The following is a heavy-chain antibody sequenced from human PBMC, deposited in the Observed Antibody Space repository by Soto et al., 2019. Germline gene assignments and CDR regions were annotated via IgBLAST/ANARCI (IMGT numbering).Heavy chain of an antibody. CDR3: TTEARNGLLWFGEFQDDAFDI. CDR2: IKSKTDGGTA. V-gene: IGHV3-15*01. J-gene: IGHJ3*02. Sequence: PGGSLRLSCAASGFTFSNAWMSWVRQAPGKGLEWVGRIKSKTDGGTADYAAPVKGRFTISRDDSKNTLYLQMNSLKTEDTAVYYCTTEARNGLLWFGEFQDDAFDIWGQGTMVTVSS. CDR1: GFTFSNAW. D-gene: IGHD3-10*01.